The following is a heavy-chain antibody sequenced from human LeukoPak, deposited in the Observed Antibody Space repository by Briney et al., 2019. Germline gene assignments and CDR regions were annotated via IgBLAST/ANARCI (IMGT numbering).Heavy chain of an antibody. V-gene: IGHV1-8*01. Sequence: ASVKVSCKASGYTFTSYDINWVRQATGQGLEWMGWMYPNSGNTGYAQEFQGRVTMTRNTSISTAYMELSSLRSEDTAVYYCARGLRVRGVTRGAYYYGMDVWGQGTTVTVSS. J-gene: IGHJ6*02. CDR3: ARGLRVRGVTRGAYYYGMDV. CDR1: GYTFTSYD. CDR2: MYPNSGNT. D-gene: IGHD3-10*01.